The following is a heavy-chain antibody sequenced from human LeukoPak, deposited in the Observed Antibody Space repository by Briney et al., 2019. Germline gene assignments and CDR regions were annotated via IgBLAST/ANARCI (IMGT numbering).Heavy chain of an antibody. CDR3: AKDSDYYSSGWGEPNWFDP. CDR2: ISYDGSNK. J-gene: IGHJ5*02. D-gene: IGHD6-19*01. V-gene: IGHV3-30*18. CDR1: GFTFSSHG. Sequence: PGGSLRLSCAASGFTFSSHGMHWVRQAPGKGLEWVAVISYDGSNKYYADSVRGRFTISRDNSKNTLYLQMNSLRAEDTAVYYCAKDSDYYSSGWGEPNWFDPWGQGTLVTVSS.